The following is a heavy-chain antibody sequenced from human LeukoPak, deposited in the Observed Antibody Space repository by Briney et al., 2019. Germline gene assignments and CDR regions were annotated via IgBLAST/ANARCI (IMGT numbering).Heavy chain of an antibody. CDR3: ARDISSSLYQGWFDP. V-gene: IGHV3-48*03. J-gene: IGHJ5*02. D-gene: IGHD6-13*01. Sequence: GGSLRLSCAASGFTFSTFEMVWVRQAPGKGLEWVSYISSIGSTTYYADSVQGRFTISRDNAKNSLYLQMNSLRAEDTAVYYCARDISSSLYQGWFDPWGQGTLVTVCS. CDR2: ISSIGSTT. CDR1: GFTFSTFE.